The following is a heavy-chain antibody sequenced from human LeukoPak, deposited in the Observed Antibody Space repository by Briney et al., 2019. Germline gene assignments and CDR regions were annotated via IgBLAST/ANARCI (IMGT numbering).Heavy chain of an antibody. CDR2: ISWNSGSI. V-gene: IGHV3-9*01. CDR1: GFTFDDYA. CDR3: AKDIASGYFSFFDY. Sequence: GGSLRLSCAASGFTFDDYAMHWVRQAPGKGLEWVSGISWNSGSIGYADSVKGRFTISRDNAKNSLYLQMNSLRAEDTAVYYCAKDIASGYFSFFDYWGQGTLVTVSS. J-gene: IGHJ4*02. D-gene: IGHD3-22*01.